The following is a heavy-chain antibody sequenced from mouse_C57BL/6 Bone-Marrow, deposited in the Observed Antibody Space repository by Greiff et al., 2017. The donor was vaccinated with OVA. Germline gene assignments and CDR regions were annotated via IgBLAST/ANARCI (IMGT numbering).Heavy chain of an antibody. J-gene: IGHJ1*03. CDR2: IYPRSGNT. CDR3: ARRPPYWYFDV. Sequence: QVQLQQSGAELARPGASVKLSCKASGYTFTSYGISWVKQRTGQGLGWIGEIYPRSGNTYYNEKFKGKATLTADKSSSTAYMELRSLTSEDSAVYFCARRPPYWYFDVWGTGTTVTVSS. V-gene: IGHV1-81*01. CDR1: GYTFTSYG.